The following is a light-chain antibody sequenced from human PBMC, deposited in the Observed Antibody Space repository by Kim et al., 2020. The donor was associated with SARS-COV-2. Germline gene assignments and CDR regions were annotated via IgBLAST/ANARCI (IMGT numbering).Light chain of an antibody. CDR1: KLGDKY. CDR2: QDN. Sequence: SVSPGQTASITCSGDKLGDKYVCWYQQKPGQSPVLVIYQDNKRPSGIPERISGSNSGSTATLTISGTQAMDEADYYCQAWDSGMGVFGAGTKVTVL. CDR3: QAWDSGMGV. J-gene: IGLJ1*01. V-gene: IGLV3-1*01.